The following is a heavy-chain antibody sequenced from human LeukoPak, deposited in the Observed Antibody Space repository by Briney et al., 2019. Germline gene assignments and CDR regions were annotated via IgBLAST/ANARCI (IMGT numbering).Heavy chain of an antibody. CDR3: ARGSYSSSSGGWFDP. CDR2: IYYRGST. Sequence: SETLSLTCTVSGDSISRYYWSWIRQPPGKGLEWVGYIYYRGSTNYNPSLKSRVTVSVDTSKNQFSLKLSSVTAADTAVYYCARGSYSSSSGGWFDPWGQGTLVTVSS. CDR1: GDSISRYY. V-gene: IGHV4-59*01. J-gene: IGHJ5*02. D-gene: IGHD6-6*01.